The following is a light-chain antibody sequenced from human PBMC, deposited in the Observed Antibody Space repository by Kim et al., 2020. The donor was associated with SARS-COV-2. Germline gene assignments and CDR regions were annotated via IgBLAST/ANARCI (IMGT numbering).Light chain of an antibody. Sequence: ASLGDRVTITCRASQSISNWLAWYQQKPGKAPKLLIYKASSSESGVPSRFSGSGSGTEFTLTISSLQPDDFATYYCQQYNSFSPYTFGQGTKLEI. J-gene: IGKJ2*01. CDR3: QQYNSFSPYT. V-gene: IGKV1-5*03. CDR2: KAS. CDR1: QSISNW.